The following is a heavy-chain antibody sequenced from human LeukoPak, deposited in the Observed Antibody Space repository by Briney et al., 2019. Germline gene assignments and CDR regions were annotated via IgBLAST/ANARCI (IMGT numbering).Heavy chain of an antibody. CDR2: IYSSGST. CDR1: GGSISSYY. D-gene: IGHD1-1*01. CDR3: ARGGVQDYGMDV. J-gene: IGHJ6*02. Sequence: SETLSLTCTVSGGSISSYYWSWIRQPPGKGLEWIGYIYSSGSTNYNPSLKSRVTLSVDTSKNQISLKLSSVTAADTAVYYCARGGVQDYGMDVWGQGTTVTVSS. V-gene: IGHV4-59*12.